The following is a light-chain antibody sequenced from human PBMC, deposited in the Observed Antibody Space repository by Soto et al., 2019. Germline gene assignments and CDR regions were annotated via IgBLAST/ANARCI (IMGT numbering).Light chain of an antibody. CDR1: QNVHIN. CDR2: GVS. V-gene: IGKV3-15*01. CDR3: KQYETWIRT. J-gene: IGKJ2*01. Sequence: TVMTQSPATLSVSPGDTATLSCRSSQNVHINLAWYQQKPGQAPTLLIYGVSARAPGVPARFSGTGYGTEFTLTIRNLQSEDFGIYYCKQYETWIRTFGQGTK.